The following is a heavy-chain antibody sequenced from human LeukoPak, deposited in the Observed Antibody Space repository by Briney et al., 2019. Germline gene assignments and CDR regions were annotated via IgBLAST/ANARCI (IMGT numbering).Heavy chain of an antibody. CDR1: GYTFTSYD. Sequence: ASVKVSCKASGYTFTSYDINWVRQATGQGLEWVGWMNPNSGNTGYAQKFQGRVTITRNTSISTAYMELSSLRSEDTAVYYCARERFGSIGLWYWGQGTLVTVSS. CDR2: MNPNSGNT. J-gene: IGHJ4*02. V-gene: IGHV1-8*03. CDR3: ARERFGSIGLWY. D-gene: IGHD3-10*01.